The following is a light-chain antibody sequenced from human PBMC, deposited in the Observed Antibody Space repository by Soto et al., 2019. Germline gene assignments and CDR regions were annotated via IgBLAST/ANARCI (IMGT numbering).Light chain of an antibody. CDR2: EVS. J-gene: IGLJ2*01. Sequence: QSALTQPASMSGPPGQSITISCTGTSSDVGGYNYVSWYQQHPGKAPKLMIYEVSKRPSGVSNRFSGSKSGNTASLTISGLQAEDEADYYCSSYTSSSTRVFGGGTKLTVL. CDR1: SSDVGGYNY. V-gene: IGLV2-14*01. CDR3: SSYTSSSTRV.